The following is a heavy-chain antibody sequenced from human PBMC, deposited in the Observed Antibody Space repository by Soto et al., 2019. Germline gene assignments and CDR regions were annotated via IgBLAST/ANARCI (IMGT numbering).Heavy chain of an antibody. CDR2: VSYDESHK. Sequence: GSLRLSCAASGFTFDSYAVHWVRQAPGKGLEWVAIVSYDESHKYYADSVKGRFTISRDNSKNTLYLQMSSLRAEDTAVYYCARPLTTGTNTNFAYWGQGTLVTSPQ. CDR3: ARPLTTGTNTNFAY. V-gene: IGHV3-30*04. CDR1: GFTFDSYA. D-gene: IGHD4-17*01. J-gene: IGHJ4*02.